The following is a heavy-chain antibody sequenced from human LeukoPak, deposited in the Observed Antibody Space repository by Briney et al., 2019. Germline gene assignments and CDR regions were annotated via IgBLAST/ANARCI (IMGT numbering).Heavy chain of an antibody. V-gene: IGHV4-4*02. CDR3: ARETSQKGAHYMDV. CDR2: IYHSGST. Sequence: PSGTLSLTCAVSGGSISSRNWWSWVRQPPGKGLGWIGEIYHSGSTNYNPSLKTRVTISVDKSKNQFSLKLSSVTAADTAVYYCARETSQKGAHYMDVWGKGTTVTISS. D-gene: IGHD3-16*01. CDR1: GGSISSRNW. J-gene: IGHJ6*03.